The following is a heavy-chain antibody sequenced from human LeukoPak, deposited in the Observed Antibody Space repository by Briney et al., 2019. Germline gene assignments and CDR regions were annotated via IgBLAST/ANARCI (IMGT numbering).Heavy chain of an antibody. CDR2: ISGSGGST. CDR1: GFTFSSYA. V-gene: IGHV3-23*01. J-gene: IGHJ4*02. D-gene: IGHD6-19*01. CDR3: AKDIPFGAVAGTSIGY. Sequence: GGSLRLSCAASGFTFSSYAMSWVRQAPGKGLEWVSAISGSGGSTYYADSVKGRFTISRDNSKNTLYLQMSSLRAEDTAVYYCAKDIPFGAVAGTSIGYWGQGTLVTVSS.